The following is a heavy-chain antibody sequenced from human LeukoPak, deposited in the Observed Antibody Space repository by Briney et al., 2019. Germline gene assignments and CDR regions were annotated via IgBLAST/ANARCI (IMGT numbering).Heavy chain of an antibody. J-gene: IGHJ4*02. V-gene: IGHV1-69*13. D-gene: IGHD5-18*01. Sequence: SAKVSCKASGGTFSSYAISWVRQAPGQGLEWMGGIIPIFGTANYAQKFQGRVTITADESTSTAYMELSSLRSEDTAVYYCARGRDTAIEFDYWGQGTLVTVSS. CDR3: ARGRDTAIEFDY. CDR1: GGTFSSYA. CDR2: IIPIFGTA.